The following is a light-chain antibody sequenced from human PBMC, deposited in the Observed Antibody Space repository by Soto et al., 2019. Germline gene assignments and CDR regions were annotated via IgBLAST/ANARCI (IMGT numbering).Light chain of an antibody. CDR1: QSVSSSY. J-gene: IGKJ3*01. V-gene: IGKV3-20*01. CDR3: QQYGSSPFT. Sequence: IVLTQSPGTLSLYTGEKATLSCRASQSVSSSYLACYQQKPGQAPRLLIYGASSRATGIPDRFSGSGSGTDFTLTISRLEPEDFAVYYCQQYGSSPFTFGPGTKVDIK. CDR2: GAS.